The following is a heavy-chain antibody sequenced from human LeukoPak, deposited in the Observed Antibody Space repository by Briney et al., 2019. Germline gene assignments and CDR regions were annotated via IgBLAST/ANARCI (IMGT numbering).Heavy chain of an antibody. V-gene: IGHV4-4*07. CDR2: IYNSGST. D-gene: IGHD3-16*01. J-gene: IGHJ4*02. CDR3: VRDEAVPGTFGQN. CDR1: GGSISSYH. Sequence: SETLSLTCTVSGGSISSYHWSWVRQPAGKGLERIGRIYNSGSTNYNPSLKSRVTMSVDTSKSQFSLKLSSVTAADTAVYYCVRDEAVPGTFGQNWGQGTLVTVSS.